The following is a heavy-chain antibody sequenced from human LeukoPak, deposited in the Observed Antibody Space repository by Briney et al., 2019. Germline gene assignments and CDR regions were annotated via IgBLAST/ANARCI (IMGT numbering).Heavy chain of an antibody. CDR1: GFTFSSYN. V-gene: IGHV3-21*06. CDR3: ARDPYSGSYGPYYYYYMDV. CDR2: ITTSSTYI. J-gene: IGHJ6*03. D-gene: IGHD1-26*01. Sequence: GGSLRLSCAASGFTFSSYNMNWVRQAPGKGPEWVSSITTSSTYIYYADSVKGRFTISRDNAKNSLYLQMDSLRVEDTAVYYCARDPYSGSYGPYYYYYMDVWGKGTTVTISS.